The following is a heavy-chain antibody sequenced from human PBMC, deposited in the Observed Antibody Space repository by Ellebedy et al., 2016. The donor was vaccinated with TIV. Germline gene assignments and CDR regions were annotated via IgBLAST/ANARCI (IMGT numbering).Heavy chain of an antibody. V-gene: IGHV1-2*02. CDR1: GYTFTGYY. CDR3: ASSLRDPYYFDY. J-gene: IGHJ4*02. Sequence: ASVKVSXXASGYTFTGYYMHWVRQAPGQGLEWMGWINPNSGGTNYAQKFQGRVTMTRDTSTSTVYMELSSLRSEDTAVYYCASSLRDPYYFDYWGQGTLVTVSS. CDR2: INPNSGGT. D-gene: IGHD3-16*02.